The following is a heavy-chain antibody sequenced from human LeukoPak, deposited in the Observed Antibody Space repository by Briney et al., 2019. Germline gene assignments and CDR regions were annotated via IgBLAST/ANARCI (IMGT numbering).Heavy chain of an antibody. J-gene: IGHJ3*02. CDR3: AKDRGDSRDGYNIGAFDI. V-gene: IGHV3-23*01. CDR2: ISGSGGST. CDR1: GFTFSSYS. Sequence: PGGSLRLSCAASGFTFSSYSMNWVRQAPGKGLEWVSAISGSGGSTYYADSVKGRFTISRDNSKNTLYLQMNSLRAEDTAVYYCAKDRGDSRDGYNIGAFDIWGQGTMVTVSS. D-gene: IGHD5-24*01.